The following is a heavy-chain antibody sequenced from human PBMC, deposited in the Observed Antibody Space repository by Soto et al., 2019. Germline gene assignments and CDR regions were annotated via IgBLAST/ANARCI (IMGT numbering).Heavy chain of an antibody. CDR3: ARVDSSGYYYVGVDY. D-gene: IGHD3-22*01. Sequence: PSETLSLTCTVSGGSISSYYWSWIRQPPGKGLEWIGYIYYSGSTNYNPSLKSRVTISVNTSKNQFSLKLSSVTAADTAVYYCARVDSSGYYYVGVDYWGQGTLVTV. CDR1: GGSISSYY. CDR2: IYYSGST. V-gene: IGHV4-59*01. J-gene: IGHJ4*02.